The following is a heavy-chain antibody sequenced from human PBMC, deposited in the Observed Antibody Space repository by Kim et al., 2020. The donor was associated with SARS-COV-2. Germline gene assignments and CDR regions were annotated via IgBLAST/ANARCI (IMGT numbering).Heavy chain of an antibody. Sequence: SETLSLTCTVSGGSISSYYWSWIRQPPGKGLEWIGYIYYSGSTNYNPSLKSRVTISVDTSKNQFSLKLSSVTAADTAVYYCARSIIGASEDVIAAEDPIPFDPWGQEPWSPSPQ. CDR3: ARSIIGASEDVIAAEDPIPFDP. CDR2: IYYSGST. J-gene: IGHJ5*02. V-gene: IGHV4-59*01. D-gene: IGHD6-13*01. CDR1: GGSISSYY.